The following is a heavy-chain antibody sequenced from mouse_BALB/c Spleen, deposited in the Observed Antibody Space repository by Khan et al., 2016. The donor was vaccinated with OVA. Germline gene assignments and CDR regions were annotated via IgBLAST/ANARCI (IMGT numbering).Heavy chain of an antibody. D-gene: IGHD2-10*01. J-gene: IGHJ3*01. CDR1: GYSFTSYT. CDR2: INPSNGNT. V-gene: IGHV1-4*01. CDR3: VRDGAYHGSDGWFAY. Sequence: QVQLKESGAELARPSASVKMSCKASGYSFTSYTIHWIKERPGQGLEWIGYINPSNGNTNYNQKFKDKATLTTDKSSTTAYLQLSSLTSDDSAVYNCVRDGAYHGSDGWFAYWGQGTLVTVSA.